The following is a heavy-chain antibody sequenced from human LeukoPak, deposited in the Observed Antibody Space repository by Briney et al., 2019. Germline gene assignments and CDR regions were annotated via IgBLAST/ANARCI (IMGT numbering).Heavy chain of an antibody. CDR1: GGSFSGYY. J-gene: IGHJ4*02. V-gene: IGHV4-34*01. D-gene: IGHD6-19*01. CDR3: ARLGIAVASYDD. CDR2: INHSGST. Sequence: PSETLSLTCAGYGGSFSGYYWSWLRQPPGKGLEWIGEINHSGSTNYNPSLKSRVTISVDTSKNQLSLKLSSVTAADTAVYYCARLGIAVASYDDWGQGTLVTVSS.